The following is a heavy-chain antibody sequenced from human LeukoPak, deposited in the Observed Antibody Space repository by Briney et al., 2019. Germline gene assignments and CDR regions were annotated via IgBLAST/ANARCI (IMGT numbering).Heavy chain of an antibody. D-gene: IGHD3-10*02. J-gene: IGHJ6*04. CDR1: GFTFSSYA. Sequence: GGSLRLSCAVSGFTFSSYAMSWVRQAPGKGLEWVSAISGSGGSTYYADSVKGRFTISRDNSKNSLYLQMNSLRAEDTAVYYCAELGITMIGGVWGKGTTVTISS. V-gene: IGHV3-23*01. CDR2: ISGSGGST. CDR3: AELGITMIGGV.